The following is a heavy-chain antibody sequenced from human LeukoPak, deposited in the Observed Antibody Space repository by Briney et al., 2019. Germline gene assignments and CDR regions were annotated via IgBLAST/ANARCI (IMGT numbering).Heavy chain of an antibody. V-gene: IGHV3-21*01. J-gene: IGHJ6*02. CDR1: GFTFGSYN. CDR2: ISTSSSYI. D-gene: IGHD5-12*01. CDR3: ARGTWIAPYGMDV. Sequence: KTGGSLRLSCAASGFTFGSYNMNWVRQAPGKGLEWVSSISTSSSYIYYADSVKGRFTISRDNAKKSLYLQMNSLRAGDTAVYYCARGTWIAPYGMDVWGQGTTVAVSS.